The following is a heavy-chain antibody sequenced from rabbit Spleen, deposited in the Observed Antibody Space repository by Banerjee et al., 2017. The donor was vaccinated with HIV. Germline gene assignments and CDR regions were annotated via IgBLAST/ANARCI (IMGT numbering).Heavy chain of an antibody. CDR1: GFSFSSSYW. Sequence: QEQLEESGGDLVKPEGSLTLTCTASGFSFSSSYWICWVRQAPGKGLEWIACIYVGSHATTYYANWAKGRFTISKTSSTTVTLQMTSLTAGDTARYFCARDPVYNNGPGGRGGDLWGQGTLVTVS. CDR2: IYVGSHATT. V-gene: IGHV1S45*01. CDR3: ARDPVYNNGPGGRGGDL. J-gene: IGHJ6*01. D-gene: IGHD3-1*01.